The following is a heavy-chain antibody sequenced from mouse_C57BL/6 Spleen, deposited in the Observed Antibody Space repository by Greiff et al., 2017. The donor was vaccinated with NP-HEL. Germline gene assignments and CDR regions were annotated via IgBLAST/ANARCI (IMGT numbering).Heavy chain of an antibody. V-gene: IGHV14-2*01. CDR2: IDPEDGET. CDR1: GFNIKDYY. Sequence: EVQLQQSGAELVKPGASVKLSCTASGFNIKDYYMHWVKQRTEQGLEWIGRIDPEDGETKYAPKFQGKATITADTSSNAAYLQVSSLTSEDTAVYYCARELFLDYWGQGTTLTVSS. J-gene: IGHJ2*01. CDR3: ARELFLDY.